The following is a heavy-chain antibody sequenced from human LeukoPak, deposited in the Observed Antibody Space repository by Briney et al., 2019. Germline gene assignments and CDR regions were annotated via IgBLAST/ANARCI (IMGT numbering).Heavy chain of an antibody. CDR2: IYYSGST. CDR1: GGSVRTYY. D-gene: IGHD3-10*01. Sequence: SETLSLTCTVSGGSVRTYYWNWIRQPPGKGLEWIGNIYYSGSTNYNPSLKSRVTISVDTAKNRFSLKLSSVTAADTAVYYCARAPEITYLDYWGQGTLVTVSS. CDR3: ARAPEITYLDY. V-gene: IGHV4-59*02. J-gene: IGHJ4*02.